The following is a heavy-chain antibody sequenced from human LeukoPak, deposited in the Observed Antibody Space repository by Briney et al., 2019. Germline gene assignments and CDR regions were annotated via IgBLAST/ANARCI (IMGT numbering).Heavy chain of an antibody. CDR1: GYSISSGFY. Sequence: SETLSLTCTVSGYSISSGFYWGWIRQPPGKGLEWIGSIFRSGTTYYNPSFRRRLTISVDTSKNQFSLRLNSVAAADTALYYCARGRGGLGIYQFEYWGQGSLVPVSS. V-gene: IGHV4-38-2*02. J-gene: IGHJ4*02. CDR3: ARGRGGLGIYQFEY. D-gene: IGHD2-2*01. CDR2: IFRSGTT.